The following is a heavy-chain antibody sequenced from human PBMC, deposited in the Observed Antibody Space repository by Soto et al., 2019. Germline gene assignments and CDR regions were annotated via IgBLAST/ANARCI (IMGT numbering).Heavy chain of an antibody. Sequence: SVKVSCKASGGTFSSYAISWVRQAPGQGLEWMGGIIPIFGTANYAQKFQGRVTITADESTSTAYMELSSLRSEDTAVYYCARVLVGAEDYYYYFGMDVWGQGTTVTVSS. CDR3: ARVLVGAEDYYYYFGMDV. V-gene: IGHV1-69*13. CDR2: IIPIFGTA. D-gene: IGHD1-26*01. J-gene: IGHJ6*02. CDR1: GGTFSSYA.